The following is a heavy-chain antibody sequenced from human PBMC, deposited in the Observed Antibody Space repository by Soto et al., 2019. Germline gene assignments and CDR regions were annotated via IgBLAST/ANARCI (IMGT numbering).Heavy chain of an antibody. Sequence: PSETLSLTCTVSGGSISSYYWSWIRQPPGKGLEWIGYIYYSGSTNYNPSLKSRVTISVDTSKNQFSLKLSSVTAADTAVYYCARSYSSSSQLVYWGQGTLVTAPQ. CDR3: ARSYSSSSQLVY. V-gene: IGHV4-59*01. CDR2: IYYSGST. CDR1: GGSISSYY. J-gene: IGHJ4*02. D-gene: IGHD6-6*01.